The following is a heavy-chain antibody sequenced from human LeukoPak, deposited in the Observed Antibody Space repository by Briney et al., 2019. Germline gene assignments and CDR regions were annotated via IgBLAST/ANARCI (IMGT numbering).Heavy chain of an antibody. J-gene: IGHJ4*02. CDR2: INHSGST. CDR1: GGSFSGYY. V-gene: IGHV4-34*01. D-gene: IGHD3-22*01. CDR3: ARGDENTYYYDSSGYSYFDY. Sequence: SETLSLTCAVYGGSFSGYYWSWIRQPPGKGLEWIGEINHSGSTNYNPSLKSRVTISVDTPKNQFSLKLSSVTAADTAVYYCARGDENTYYYDSSGYSYFDYWGQGTLVTVSS.